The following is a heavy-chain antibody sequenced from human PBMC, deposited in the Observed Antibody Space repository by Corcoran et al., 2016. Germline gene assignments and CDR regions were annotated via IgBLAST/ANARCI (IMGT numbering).Heavy chain of an antibody. CDR3: VRVRTGTSAYDY. J-gene: IGHJ4*02. CDR1: GGSISSAESH. D-gene: IGHD2-2*01. Sequence: QVQLQESGPGLVKPSQTLSLTCTVSGGSISSAESHWGWIRQDPGKGLEWIGYISYSANTAYNPSLRSRLTISLDRSANQFSLRLNSVTAADTAVYYCVRVRTGTSAYDYWGQGTLVTVSS. V-gene: IGHV4-31*03. CDR2: ISYSANT.